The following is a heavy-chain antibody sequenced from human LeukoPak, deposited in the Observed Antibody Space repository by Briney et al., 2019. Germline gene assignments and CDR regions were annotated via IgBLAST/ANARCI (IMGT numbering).Heavy chain of an antibody. CDR2: IDYSGGST. D-gene: IGHD3-16*01. Sequence: PGGSLRLSCTASGFTLSSYEMSWIRQAPGKGLEWVSSIDYSGGSTHYADSVMGRFTISRDNAKKSLYLQMNSLRADDTAVYYCARDRYYGSAPLYYFDYWGQGTLVTVSS. V-gene: IGHV3-23*01. J-gene: IGHJ4*02. CDR1: GFTLSSYE. CDR3: ARDRYYGSAPLYYFDY.